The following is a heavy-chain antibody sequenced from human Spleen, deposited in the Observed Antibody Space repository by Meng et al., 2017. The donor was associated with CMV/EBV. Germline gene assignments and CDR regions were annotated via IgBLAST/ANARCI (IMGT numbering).Heavy chain of an antibody. CDR3: ARDKSGYDFWSGAPQDY. CDR2: INPNSGGT. Sequence: ASVKVSCKASGYSVTSNYMHWVRQAPGQGHEWLGWINPNSGGTNYAQKFQGRVTMTRDTSISTAYMELSRLRSDDTAVYYCARDKSGYDFWSGAPQDYWGQGTLVTVSS. J-gene: IGHJ4*02. D-gene: IGHD3-3*01. CDR1: GYSVTSNY. V-gene: IGHV1-2*02.